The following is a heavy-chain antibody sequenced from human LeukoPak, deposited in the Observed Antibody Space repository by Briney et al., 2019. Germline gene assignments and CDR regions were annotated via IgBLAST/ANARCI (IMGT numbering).Heavy chain of an antibody. CDR2: ISAYNGNT. D-gene: IGHD3-3*01. Sequence: ASVKVSCKASGYTFTSYGISWVRQAPGQGLEWMGWISAYNGNTNYAQKLQGRVTMTTDTSASTAYMELSSLRSEDMAVYYCARGGAVSDLEWLLRNWFDPWGQGTLVTVSS. J-gene: IGHJ5*02. CDR1: GYTFTSYG. CDR3: ARGGAVSDLEWLLRNWFDP. V-gene: IGHV1-18*03.